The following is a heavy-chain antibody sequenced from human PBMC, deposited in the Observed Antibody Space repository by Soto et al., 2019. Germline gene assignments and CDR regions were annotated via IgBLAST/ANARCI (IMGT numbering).Heavy chain of an antibody. CDR1: GGTFSSYA. CDR3: ATDGAGSGSYYYGMDV. D-gene: IGHD3-22*01. CDR2: IIPIFGTA. J-gene: IGHJ6*02. Sequence: QVQLVQSGAEVKKPGSSVKVSCKASGGTFSSYAITWVRQAPGQGLEWMGGIIPIFGTANYAQKFQGRVTITADESTSTAYMELSSLRSEDTAVYYCATDGAGSGSYYYGMDVWGQGPTVTVSS. V-gene: IGHV1-69*12.